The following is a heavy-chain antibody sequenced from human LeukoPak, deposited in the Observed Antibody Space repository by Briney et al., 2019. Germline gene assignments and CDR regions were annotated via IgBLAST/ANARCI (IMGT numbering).Heavy chain of an antibody. CDR1: GYTFTSYD. D-gene: IGHD3-22*01. CDR3: ASPAEYYYDSSGYYKYFQH. Sequence: ASVKVSCKASGYTFTSYDINWVRQATGQGLEWMGWMNPNSGNTGYAQKFQGRVTMTRNTSISTAYMELSSLRSEDTAVYYCASPAEYYYDSSGYYKYFQHWGQGTLVTVSS. J-gene: IGHJ1*01. V-gene: IGHV1-8*01. CDR2: MNPNSGNT.